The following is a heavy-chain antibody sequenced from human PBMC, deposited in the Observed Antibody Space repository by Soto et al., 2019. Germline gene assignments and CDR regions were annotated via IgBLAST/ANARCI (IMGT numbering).Heavy chain of an antibody. J-gene: IGHJ6*02. Sequence: QVQLQESGPGLVKPSQTLSLTCTVSGGSISSGDYYWSWIRQPPGKGLEWIGYIYYSGSTYYNPSLKSRVTISVDTSKNQFSLKLSSVTAADTAVYYCARGDYVSGYYYYGMDVWGQGTTVTVSS. V-gene: IGHV4-30-4*01. CDR2: IYYSGST. CDR3: ARGDYVSGYYYYGMDV. D-gene: IGHD4-17*01. CDR1: GGSISSGDYY.